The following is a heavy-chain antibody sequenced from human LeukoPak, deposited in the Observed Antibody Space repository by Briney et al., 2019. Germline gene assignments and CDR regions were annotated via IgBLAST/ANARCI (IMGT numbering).Heavy chain of an antibody. D-gene: IGHD2-2*02. CDR2: IRHDGSEQ. CDR1: GFNFGNYW. J-gene: IGHJ4*02. V-gene: IGHV3-7*01. Sequence: GGSLSLSCKVSGFNFGNYWMSWVRQAPGKGLEWVANIRHDGSEQYYVDSVKGRFTIARDSAKNSLYLQMNSLTVADTAVYFCARESCSRSSCYTLDSWGQGTLVTVSS. CDR3: ARESCSRSSCYTLDS.